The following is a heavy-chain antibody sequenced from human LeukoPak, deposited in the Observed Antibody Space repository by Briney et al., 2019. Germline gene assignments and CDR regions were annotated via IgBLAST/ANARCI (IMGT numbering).Heavy chain of an antibody. CDR2: ISSSSSTI. CDR1: GYTFSSYS. D-gene: IGHD4-11*01. CDR3: ARDHYSNYPGTRRSYYYGMDV. J-gene: IGHJ6*02. Sequence: GGSLRLSCAASGYTFSSYSMNWVRQAPGKGLEWVSYISSSSSTIYYADSVKGRFTISRDNAKNSLYLQMNSLRAEDTAVYYCARDHYSNYPGTRRSYYYGMDVWGQGTTVTVSS. V-gene: IGHV3-48*01.